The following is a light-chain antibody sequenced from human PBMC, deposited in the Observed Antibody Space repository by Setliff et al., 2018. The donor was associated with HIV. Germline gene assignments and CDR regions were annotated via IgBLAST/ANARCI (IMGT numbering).Light chain of an antibody. CDR3: CSYAGSTSYV. CDR2: EVT. CDR1: RGVGSYKL. Sequence: RGVGSYKLVSWYQQYPGKAPKLIICEVTKRPSGVSNRFSGFKSGYTASLTISGLQAEDEADYYCCSYAGSTSYVFGTGTKVTVL. V-gene: IGLV2-23*02. J-gene: IGLJ1*01.